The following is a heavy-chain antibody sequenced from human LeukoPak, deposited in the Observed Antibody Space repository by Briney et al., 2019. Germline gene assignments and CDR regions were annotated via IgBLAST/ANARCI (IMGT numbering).Heavy chain of an antibody. J-gene: IGHJ6*03. D-gene: IGHD6-6*01. Sequence: GGSLRLSCAASGFTFSSYAMSWVPQAPGKGLEWGSAISGSGGSTYYADSVKGRFTISRDNSKNTLYLPKNSLRAEDTAVYYCARDQKYINRKKYYYYMDVWGKGATVTVSS. CDR3: ARDQKYINRKKYYYYMDV. CDR2: ISGSGGST. V-gene: IGHV3-23*01. CDR1: GFTFSSYA.